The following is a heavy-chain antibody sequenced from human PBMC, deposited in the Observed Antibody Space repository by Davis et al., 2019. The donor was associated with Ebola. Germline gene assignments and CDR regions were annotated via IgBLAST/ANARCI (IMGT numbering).Heavy chain of an antibody. D-gene: IGHD6-19*01. J-gene: IGHJ4*02. CDR1: GFTFGDYA. CDR3: TRVGEQWLDPDY. CDR2: IRSKAYGGTT. V-gene: IGHV3-49*03. Sequence: PGGSLRLSCTASGFTFGDYAMSWFRRAPGKGLEWVGFIRSKAYGGTTEYAASVKGRFTISRDDSKSIAYLQMNSLKTEDTAVYYCTRVGEQWLDPDYWGQGTLVTVSS.